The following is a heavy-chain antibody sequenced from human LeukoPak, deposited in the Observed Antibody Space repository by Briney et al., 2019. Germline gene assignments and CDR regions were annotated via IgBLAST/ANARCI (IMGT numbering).Heavy chain of an antibody. CDR1: GFTFSRYW. D-gene: IGHD1-26*01. J-gene: IGHJ5*02. CDR2: IKQDESEK. CDR3: AGGMYSGSFVP. V-gene: IGHV3-7*02. Sequence: GGSLRLSCAASGFTFSRYWMSWVRQAPGKGLEWVANIKQDESEKYYVDSVKGRCTISRDNAKNSLYLQMNSLRAEDTAVYYWAGGMYSGSFVPWGQGTQVTVCS.